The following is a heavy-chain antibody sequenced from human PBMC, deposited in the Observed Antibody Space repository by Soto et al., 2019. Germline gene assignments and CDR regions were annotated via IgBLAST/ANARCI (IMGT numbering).Heavy chain of an antibody. V-gene: IGHV4-39*01. Sequence: QLQLQESGPGLVKPSETLSLTCTVSGGSISSSSYYWGWIRQPPGKGLEWIGSIYYSGSTYYNPSLKSRVTISVDTSKNQFSLKLSSVTAADTAVYYCARLIKDIGDFDYWGQGTLVTVSS. J-gene: IGHJ4*02. CDR3: ARLIKDIGDFDY. CDR1: GGSISSSSYY. D-gene: IGHD2-15*01. CDR2: IYYSGST.